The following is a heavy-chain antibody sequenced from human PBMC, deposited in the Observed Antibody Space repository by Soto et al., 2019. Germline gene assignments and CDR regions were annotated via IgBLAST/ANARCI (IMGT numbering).Heavy chain of an antibody. CDR3: VRDSGAKLSSS. J-gene: IGHJ4*02. CDR2: IVPIYRTA. Sequence: ASVKVSCKASGGTFSSCRINWVRQAPGQGLEWVGGIVPIYRTADYAQKFRGRVTITADESARTSYMELRSLKSQDTAVYYCVRDSGAKLSSSWGQGTLVTVSS. D-gene: IGHD6-13*01. V-gene: IGHV1-69*13. CDR1: GGTFSSCR.